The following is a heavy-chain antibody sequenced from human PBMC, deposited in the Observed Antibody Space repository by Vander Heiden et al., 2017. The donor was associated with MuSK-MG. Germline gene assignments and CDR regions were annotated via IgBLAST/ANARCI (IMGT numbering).Heavy chain of an antibody. V-gene: IGHV4-39*01. Sequence: QLQLQESGPGLVKPSETLSLTCTVSGGSISSSSYYWGWIRQPPGKGLEWIGSIYYSGSTYYNPSLKSRVTISVDTSKNQFSLKLSSVTAADTAVYYYAVEDYYDSSGYYYLGGQGTLVTVSS. J-gene: IGHJ4*02. CDR3: AVEDYYDSSGYYYL. D-gene: IGHD3-22*01. CDR1: GGSISSSSYY. CDR2: IYYSGST.